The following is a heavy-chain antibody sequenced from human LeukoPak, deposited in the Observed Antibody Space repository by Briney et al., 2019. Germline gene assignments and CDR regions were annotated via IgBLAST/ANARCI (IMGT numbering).Heavy chain of an antibody. D-gene: IGHD6-19*01. CDR3: AKRGSGWRREFDY. CDR2: ISGSGGST. J-gene: IGHJ4*02. CDR1: GFMFSNHA. Sequence: GGSLRLSCAASGFMFSNHAMSWVRQAPGKGLEWVSAISGSGGSTYYADSVKGRFTISRDNSKNTLYLQMNSLRAEDTAVYYCAKRGSGWRREFDYWGQGTLVTVSS. V-gene: IGHV3-23*01.